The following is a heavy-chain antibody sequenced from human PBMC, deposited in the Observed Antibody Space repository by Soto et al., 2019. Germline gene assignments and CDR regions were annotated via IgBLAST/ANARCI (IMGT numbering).Heavy chain of an antibody. Sequence: GESLKISCTGSGYSLAGYWITWVRQKPGKGLEWMGRIDPSDSQTYYSPSFRGHVTISVTKSITTVFLQWSSLRASDTAMYYCARQIYDSDTGPNFQYYFDSWGQGTPVTASS. J-gene: IGHJ4*02. CDR2: IDPSDSQT. D-gene: IGHD3-22*01. CDR3: ARQIYDSDTGPNFQYYFDS. CDR1: GYSLAGYW. V-gene: IGHV5-10-1*01.